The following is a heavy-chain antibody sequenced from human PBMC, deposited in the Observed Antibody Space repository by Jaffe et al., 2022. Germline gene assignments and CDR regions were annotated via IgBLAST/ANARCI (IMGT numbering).Heavy chain of an antibody. D-gene: IGHD6-19*01. V-gene: IGHV4-61*02. CDR2: IYTSGST. J-gene: IGHJ3*02. CDR1: GGSISSGSYY. Sequence: QVQLQESGPGLVKPSQTLSLTCTVSGGSISSGSYYWSWIRQPAGKGLEWIGRIYTSGSTNYNPSLKSRVTISVDTSKNHFSLKLSSVTAADTAVYYCARDRWSSGWYRSPRGAFDIWGQGTMVTVSS. CDR3: ARDRWSSGWYRSPRGAFDI.